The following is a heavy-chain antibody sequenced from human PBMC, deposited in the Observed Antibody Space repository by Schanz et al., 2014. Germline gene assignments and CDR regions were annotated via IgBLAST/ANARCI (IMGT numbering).Heavy chain of an antibody. J-gene: IGHJ4*02. CDR2: ISYDGSNK. V-gene: IGHV3-30-3*01. D-gene: IGHD3-10*01. CDR3: ARANYRRKINFDY. CDR1: GFTFSSYA. Sequence: VQLVESGGGLVKPGRSLRLSCAASGFTFSSYAMHWVRQAPGKGLGWVAVISYDGSNKYYADSVKGRFTISRDNSKNTLYLQMNSLRAEDTAVYYCARANYRRKINFDYWGRGTLVTVSS.